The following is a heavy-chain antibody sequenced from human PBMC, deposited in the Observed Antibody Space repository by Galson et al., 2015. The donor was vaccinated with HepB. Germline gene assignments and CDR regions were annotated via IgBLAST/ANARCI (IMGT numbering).Heavy chain of an antibody. D-gene: IGHD3-10*01. V-gene: IGHV3-30*18. J-gene: IGHJ6*02. Sequence: SLRLSCAASGFTFSSYGMHWVRQAPGKGLEWVAVISYDGSNKYYADSVKGRFTISRDNSKNTLYLQMNSLRAEDTAVYYCAKTGSSLAYYYYGMDVWGQGTTVTVSS. CDR3: AKTGSSLAYYYYGMDV. CDR1: GFTFSSYG. CDR2: ISYDGSNK.